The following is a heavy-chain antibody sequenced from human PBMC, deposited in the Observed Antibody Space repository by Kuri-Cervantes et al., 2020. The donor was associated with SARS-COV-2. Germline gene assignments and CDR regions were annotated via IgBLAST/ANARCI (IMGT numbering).Heavy chain of an antibody. Sequence: GGSLRLSCAASGFTFSSYSMNWVRQAPGKGLEWVSNIGSSISTIYHADSVKGRFTVSRDNAKNSLYLQMNSLRAEDTAVYYCAREALYCGGDCYSRGLGWFDPWGQGTLVTVSS. CDR1: GFTFSSYS. D-gene: IGHD2-21*01. J-gene: IGHJ5*02. CDR2: IGSSISTI. CDR3: AREALYCGGDCYSRGLGWFDP. V-gene: IGHV3-48*01.